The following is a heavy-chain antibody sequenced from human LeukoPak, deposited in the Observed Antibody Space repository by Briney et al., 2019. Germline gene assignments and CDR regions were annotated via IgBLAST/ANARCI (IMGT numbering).Heavy chain of an antibody. J-gene: IGHJ5*02. CDR1: GYTFTGYY. Sequence: GASVKVSCKTSGYTFTGYYMHWVRQAPGQGLEWMGWINPNSGGTNYAQKFQGRVTMTRDTSISTAYMELSRLRSDDTAVYYCARTYYDFWSGYYTGVSWFDPWGQGTLVTVSS. CDR3: ARTYYDFWSGYYTGVSWFDP. V-gene: IGHV1-2*02. CDR2: INPNSGGT. D-gene: IGHD3-3*01.